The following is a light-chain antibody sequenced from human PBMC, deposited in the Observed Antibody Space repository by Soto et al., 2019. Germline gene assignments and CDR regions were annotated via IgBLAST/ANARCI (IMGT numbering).Light chain of an antibody. CDR3: QQRSNCPLT. CDR2: DAS. V-gene: IGKV3-11*01. J-gene: IGKJ4*01. CDR1: QRVSSY. Sequence: EIVFTQSPATLSLSPGERATLSCRASQRVSSYLAWYQQKPGQAPRLLIYDASNRATGIPARFSGSGSGTDFTLTISSLEPEDFAVYYCQQRSNCPLTFGGGTKVEIK.